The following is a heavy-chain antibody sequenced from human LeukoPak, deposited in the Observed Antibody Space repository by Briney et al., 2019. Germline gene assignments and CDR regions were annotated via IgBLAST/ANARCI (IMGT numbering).Heavy chain of an antibody. J-gene: IGHJ4*02. V-gene: IGHV3-30-3*01. D-gene: IGHD3-10*01. Sequence: GASLRLSCAASGFTFSSYWMHWVRQAPGKGLEWVAVISYDGSNEYYADSVKGRFTISRDNSKNTLYLQMNSLSVEDTAVYYCARVGYYASGPFSYFDYWGQGTLVTVSS. CDR1: GFTFSSYW. CDR3: ARVGYYASGPFSYFDY. CDR2: ISYDGSNE.